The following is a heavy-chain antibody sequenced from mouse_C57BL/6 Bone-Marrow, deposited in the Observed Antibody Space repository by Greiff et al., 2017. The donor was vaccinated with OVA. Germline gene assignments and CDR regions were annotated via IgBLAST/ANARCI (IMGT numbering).Heavy chain of an antibody. CDR3: TRGYSNYYTMDY. J-gene: IGHJ4*01. CDR2: IDPETGGT. Sequence: VQLQQSGAELVRPGASVTLSCKASGYTFTDYEMHWVKQTPVHGLEWIGAIDPETGGTAYNQKFKGKAILTADKSSSTAYMELRSLTSEDSAVYYCTRGYSNYYTMDYWGRGTSVTFTS. CDR1: GYTFTDYE. D-gene: IGHD2-5*01. V-gene: IGHV1-15*01.